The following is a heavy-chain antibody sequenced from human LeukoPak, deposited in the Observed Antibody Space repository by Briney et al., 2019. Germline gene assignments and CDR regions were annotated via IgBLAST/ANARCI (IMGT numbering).Heavy chain of an antibody. CDR2: ISGSGGST. CDR1: GFTFSSYA. D-gene: IGHD2-15*01. V-gene: IGHV3-23*01. Sequence: PGGSLRLSCAASGFTFSSYAMSWVRQAPGKGLEWVSAISGSGGSTYYADSVKGRFTISRDNSKNTLYLQMNSLRAEDTAVYYCRAVVVAAAVVYYFDYWGQGTLVTLPS. J-gene: IGHJ4*02. CDR3: RAVVVAAAVVYYFDY.